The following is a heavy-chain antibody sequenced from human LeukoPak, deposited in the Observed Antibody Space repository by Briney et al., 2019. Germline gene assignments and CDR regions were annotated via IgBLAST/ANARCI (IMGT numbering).Heavy chain of an antibody. CDR3: ARDPNSIFGVVTVFDY. Sequence: GSLRLSCAASGFTLSSYSMNWVRQAPGKGLEWVSYISSSSSTIYYADSVKGRFTISRDNAKNSLYLQMNSLRAEDTAVYYCARDPNSIFGVVTVFDYWGQGTLVTVSS. J-gene: IGHJ4*02. V-gene: IGHV3-48*01. CDR1: GFTLSSYS. CDR2: ISSSSSTI. D-gene: IGHD3-3*01.